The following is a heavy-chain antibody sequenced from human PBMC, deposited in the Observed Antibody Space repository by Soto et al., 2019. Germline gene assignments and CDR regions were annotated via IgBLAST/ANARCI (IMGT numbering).Heavy chain of an antibody. Sequence: GGSLRLSCTAYGLGVRNNYMSWVRQAPGMGLEWVSVIYNDGTTYYADSVKGRCTLSRDTSKNTLSLQMDSLRAENTAVYYCARMGQWRAPGDYYHGMDVWGQGTSVTVSS. CDR3: ARMGQWRAPGDYYHGMDV. V-gene: IGHV3-53*01. D-gene: IGHD6-19*01. CDR1: GLGVRNNY. CDR2: IYNDGTT. J-gene: IGHJ6*02.